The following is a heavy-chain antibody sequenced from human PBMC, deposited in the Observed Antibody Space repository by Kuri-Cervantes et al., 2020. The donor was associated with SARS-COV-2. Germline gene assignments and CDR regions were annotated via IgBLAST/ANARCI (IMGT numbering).Heavy chain of an antibody. D-gene: IGHD3-22*01. V-gene: IGHV1-69*13. CDR3: ARGPGLSDSRGYCYFY. CDR1: GGTFSSYA. J-gene: IGHJ4*02. CDR2: IIPIFAKA. Sequence: SVKVSCKASGGTFSSYAISWVRQAPGQGLEWMGGIIPIFAKANYAQKFQGRVTITANQSTSTAYMELSSLRSEDTAVYYCARGPGLSDSRGYCYFYWGQGTLVTVSS.